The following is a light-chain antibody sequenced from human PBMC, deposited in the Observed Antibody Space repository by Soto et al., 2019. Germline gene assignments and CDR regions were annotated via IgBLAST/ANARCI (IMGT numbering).Light chain of an antibody. CDR3: SSDAGSNSVV. CDR2: EVT. CDR1: SSDVGGYNY. Sequence: QSALTQPPSASGSPRQSVTISCTGTSSDVGGYNYVSWYQQHPGKAPKLMIYEVTKRPSGVPDRFSGSKSGNTASLTVSGLQAEDEADYYCSSDAGSNSVVFGGGTKLTVL. J-gene: IGLJ2*01. V-gene: IGLV2-8*01.